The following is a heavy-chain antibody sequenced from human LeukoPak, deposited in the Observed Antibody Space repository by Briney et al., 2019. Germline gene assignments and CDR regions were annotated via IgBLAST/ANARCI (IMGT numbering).Heavy chain of an antibody. V-gene: IGHV3-23*01. Sequence: GGSLRLSCAASGFTFSSYAMTWVRQAPGKGLEWVSAISGTGSSTYYADSVKGRFTISRDNSKNTLYLQMNSLRAEDTAVYYCAKVGSKRMYNWFDPWGQGTLVTVSS. J-gene: IGHJ5*02. CDR3: AKVGSKRMYNWFDP. CDR2: ISGTGSST. D-gene: IGHD2/OR15-2a*01. CDR1: GFTFSSYA.